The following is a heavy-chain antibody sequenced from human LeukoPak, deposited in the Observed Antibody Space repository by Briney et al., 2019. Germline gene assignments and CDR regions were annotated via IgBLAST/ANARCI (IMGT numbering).Heavy chain of an antibody. Sequence: GASVKVSCKASGYTFTGYYMRWVRQAPGQGLEWMGWINPNSGGTNYAQKFQGRVTMTRDTSISTAYMELSRLRSDDTAVYYCARGERSSSWYFFWFDPWGQGTLVTVSS. CDR2: INPNSGGT. D-gene: IGHD6-13*01. V-gene: IGHV1-2*02. J-gene: IGHJ5*02. CDR3: ARGERSSSWYFFWFDP. CDR1: GYTFTGYY.